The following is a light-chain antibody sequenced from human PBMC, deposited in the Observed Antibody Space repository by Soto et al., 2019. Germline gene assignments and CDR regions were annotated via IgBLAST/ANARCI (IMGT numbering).Light chain of an antibody. V-gene: IGKV1-33*01. CDR2: DAS. CDR3: QQYDSPPLT. Sequence: DIPMTQSPSSLSASVGDRVTISCQASQDISNYVNWYQQKPGKAPKLLMYDASNLERGVPSRFSGSGSGTDFTFTISSLQSEDIATYYCQQYDSPPLTFGQGTKLETK. J-gene: IGKJ2*01. CDR1: QDISNY.